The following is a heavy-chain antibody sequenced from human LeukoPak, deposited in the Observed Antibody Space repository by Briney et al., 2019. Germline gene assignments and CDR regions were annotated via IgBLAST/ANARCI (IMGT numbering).Heavy chain of an antibody. Sequence: VSVTVPCKASGYTFTTYNILWVRPAPGQGLEWMGWITPNSGDTNYAQKFQGRVTMTRDTSISTAYMELSRLRSDDTAAYSCARGRGRGYSDVWG. V-gene: IGHV1-2*02. CDR2: ITPNSGDT. CDR1: GYTFTTYN. J-gene: IGHJ6*02. D-gene: IGHD5-12*01. CDR3: ARGRGRGYSDV.